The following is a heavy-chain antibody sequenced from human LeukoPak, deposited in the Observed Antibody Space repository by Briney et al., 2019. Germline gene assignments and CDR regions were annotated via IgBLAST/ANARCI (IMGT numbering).Heavy chain of an antibody. D-gene: IGHD3-3*01. CDR3: ANNVLRFLEWLHDAFDI. J-gene: IGHJ3*02. V-gene: IGHV4-4*07. CDR1: GGSISSYY. Sequence: ETLSLTCTVSGGSISSYYWSWIRQPAGKGLEWIGRIYTSGSTNYNPSLKSRVTMSVDTSKNQFSLKLSSVTAADTAVYYCANNVLRFLEWLHDAFDIWGQGTMVTVSS. CDR2: IYTSGST.